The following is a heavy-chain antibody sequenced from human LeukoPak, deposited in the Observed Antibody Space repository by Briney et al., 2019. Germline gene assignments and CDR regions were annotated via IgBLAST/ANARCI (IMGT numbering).Heavy chain of an antibody. CDR3: ARGRGYTAMAFNYGMDV. Sequence: ASVKVSCKASGGTFSSYAISWVRQAPGQGLEWMGGIIPIFGTANYAQKFQGRVTITADESTSTAYMELSSLRSEDTAVYYCARGRGYTAMAFNYGMDVWGKGTTVTVSS. D-gene: IGHD5-18*01. CDR2: IIPIFGTA. J-gene: IGHJ6*04. V-gene: IGHV1-69*13. CDR1: GGTFSSYA.